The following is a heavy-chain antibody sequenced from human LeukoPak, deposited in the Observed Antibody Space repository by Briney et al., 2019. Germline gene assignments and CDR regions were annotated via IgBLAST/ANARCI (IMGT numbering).Heavy chain of an antibody. V-gene: IGHV3-23*01. CDR1: GFTFNNYA. CDR2: ISGNGGST. J-gene: IGHJ4*02. Sequence: GGSLRLSCAASGFTFNNYAMSWVRRAPGKGLEWISTISGNGGSTYYAASVKGRFTISRGNSKNTLYLQMNSLRAEDTAIYYCARDGSIAVAGSPTDYWGQGTLVTVSS. D-gene: IGHD6-19*01. CDR3: ARDGSIAVAGSPTDY.